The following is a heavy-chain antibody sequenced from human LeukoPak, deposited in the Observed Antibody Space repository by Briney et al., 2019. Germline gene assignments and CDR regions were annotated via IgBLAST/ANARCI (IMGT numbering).Heavy chain of an antibody. CDR1: GGTFSSYA. V-gene: IGHV1-69*05. Sequence: SVKVSCKASGGTFSSYAISWVRQAPGQGLGWMGRIIPIFGTANYAQKFQGRVTITTDESTSTAYMELSSLRSEDTAVYYCAREFRVGVVVPAAQSKDDYWGQGTLVTVSS. J-gene: IGHJ4*02. D-gene: IGHD2-2*01. CDR3: AREFRVGVVVPAAQSKDDY. CDR2: IIPIFGTA.